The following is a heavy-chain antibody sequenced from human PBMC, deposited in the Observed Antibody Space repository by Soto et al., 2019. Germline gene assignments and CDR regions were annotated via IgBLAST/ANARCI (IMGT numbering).Heavy chain of an antibody. CDR2: IRAYNGNT. CDR1: GYTFTSYG. Sequence: QVQLVQSGAEVKKPGASVKVSCKASGYTFTSYGISWVRQAPGQGLEWMGWIRAYNGNTNYAQKPQGRATMTTDTSTSTAYRELRSLRSDATAVYYCARDAPPADYWGQGTLVTVSS. CDR3: ARDAPPADY. V-gene: IGHV1-18*01. J-gene: IGHJ4*02.